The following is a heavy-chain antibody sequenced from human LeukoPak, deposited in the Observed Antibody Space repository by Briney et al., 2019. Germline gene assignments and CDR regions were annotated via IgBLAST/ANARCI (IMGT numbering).Heavy chain of an antibody. D-gene: IGHD4-17*01. J-gene: IGHJ3*02. CDR1: GFTFSSYA. Sequence: GGSLRLSCAASGFTFSSYAMSWVRQAPGKGLEWVAGISAGGGSTYYAGSVQGRFTVSRDNSKNTLYLQMNSLRDEDTAMYYCARTTVTTNFKDAFDIWGQGTVVTVSS. CDR3: ARTTVTTNFKDAFDI. V-gene: IGHV3-23*01. CDR2: ISAGGGST.